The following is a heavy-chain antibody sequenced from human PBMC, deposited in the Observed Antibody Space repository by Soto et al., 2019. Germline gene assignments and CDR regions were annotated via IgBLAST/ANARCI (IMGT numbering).Heavy chain of an antibody. D-gene: IGHD1-26*01. Sequence: QVQLVQSGAEVKKPGSSVKVSCKASGGTFSSYAISWVRQAPGQGLEWMGGIIPIFGTADYAQKFHGRVTITADESTSTAYMELSSLRSEDTAVYYCASHSGSSPEGRYYYGMDVWGQGTTVTVSS. J-gene: IGHJ6*02. CDR2: IIPIFGTA. CDR1: GGTFSSYA. CDR3: ASHSGSSPEGRYYYGMDV. V-gene: IGHV1-69*12.